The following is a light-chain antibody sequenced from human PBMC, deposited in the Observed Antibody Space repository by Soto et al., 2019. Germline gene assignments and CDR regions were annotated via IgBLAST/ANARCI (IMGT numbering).Light chain of an antibody. V-gene: IGLV2-14*01. CDR1: NSDVGGYNY. CDR2: QVT. Sequence: QSALNQPASVSGSPGQSLTISCTGTNSDVGGYNYVSWYQQHPGKPPTLVIYQVTNRPSGVSDRFSVSKSGNTASLTIAGLQFEDEADYYCVSSPSGGTLVFGGGTQLTVL. J-gene: IGLJ2*01. CDR3: VSSPSGGTLV.